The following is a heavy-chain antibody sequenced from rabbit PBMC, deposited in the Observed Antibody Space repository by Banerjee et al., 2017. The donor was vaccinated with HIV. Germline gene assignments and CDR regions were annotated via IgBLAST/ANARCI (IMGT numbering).Heavy chain of an antibody. Sequence: QEQLEESGGDLVKPEGSLTLTCTASGFSFSSSNWICWVRQAPGKGPEWIACIYNSDGSTYYASWAKGRFTISKTSSTTVTLQMTSLTVADTATYFCARGSGTHYWNRYFNLWGPGTLVTVS. CDR2: IYNSDGST. V-gene: IGHV1S45*01. J-gene: IGHJ4*01. CDR3: ARGSGTHYWNRYFNL. CDR1: GFSFSSSNW. D-gene: IGHD1-1*01.